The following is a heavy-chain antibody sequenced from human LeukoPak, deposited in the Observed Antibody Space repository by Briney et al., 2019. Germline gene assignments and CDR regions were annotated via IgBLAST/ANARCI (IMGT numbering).Heavy chain of an antibody. CDR2: ISSSGSTI. J-gene: IGHJ4*02. D-gene: IGHD6-13*01. CDR1: GFTFSDYY. Sequence: GGSLRLSCAASGFTFSDYYMSWIRQAPGKGLEWVSYISSSGSTIYYADSVKGRFTISRDNAKNSLYLQMNSLRAEDTAVYYCARDKDRYSSSWYYFDYWGQGTLVTVSS. CDR3: ARDKDRYSSSWYYFDY. V-gene: IGHV3-11*01.